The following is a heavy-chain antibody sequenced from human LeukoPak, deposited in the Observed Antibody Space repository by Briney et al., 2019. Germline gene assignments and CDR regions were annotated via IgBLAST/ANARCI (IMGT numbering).Heavy chain of an antibody. V-gene: IGHV3-53*01. CDR2: IYSDNT. CDR3: ARRAGAYSHPYDY. J-gene: IGHJ4*02. Sequence: ETLSLTCTVSGGSISSYYWSWLRQPPGKGLEWVSFIYSDNTHYSDSVKGRFTISRDNSKNTLYLQMNSLRAEDTAVYYCARRAGAYSHPYDYWGQGTLVTVSS. D-gene: IGHD4/OR15-4a*01. CDR1: GGSISSYY.